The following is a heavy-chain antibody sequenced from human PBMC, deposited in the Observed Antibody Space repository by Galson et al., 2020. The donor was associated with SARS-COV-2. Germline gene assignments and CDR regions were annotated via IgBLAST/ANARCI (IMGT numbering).Heavy chain of an antibody. V-gene: IGHV4-34*01. Sequence: SETLSLTCAVSGGSLSGYYWTWIRQPPGKGLEWIGEINHRQTTNYNPSLKSRITISLHTSMNQFSLTLTAATAADTAVYYCARGAPGDYGSGSSVGFDSWGQGVLVTVSS. CDR2: INHRQTT. D-gene: IGHD3-10*01. J-gene: IGHJ4*02. CDR3: ARGAPGDYGSGSSVGFDS. CDR1: GGSLSGYY.